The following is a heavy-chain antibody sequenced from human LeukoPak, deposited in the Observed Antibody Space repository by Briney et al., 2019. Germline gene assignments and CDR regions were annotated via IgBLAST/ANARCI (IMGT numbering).Heavy chain of an antibody. J-gene: IGHJ5*02. V-gene: IGHV1-2*06. CDR2: INPNSGGT. D-gene: IGHD6-13*01. Sequence: ASVKVSCKASGYTFTYFDLHWVRQAPGQGLEWMGRINPNSGGTNYAQKFQGRVTMTTDTSTSTAYMELRSLRSDDTAVYYCARGPGIAAPFDPWGQGTLVTVSS. CDR1: GYTFTYFD. CDR3: ARGPGIAAPFDP.